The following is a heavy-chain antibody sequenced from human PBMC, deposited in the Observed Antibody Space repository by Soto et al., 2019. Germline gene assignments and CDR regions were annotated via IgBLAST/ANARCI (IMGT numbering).Heavy chain of an antibody. J-gene: IGHJ5*02. CDR1: GFTFSDYY. Sequence: GGSLRLSCAASGFTFSDYYMSWIRQAPGKGLEWVSYISSSGSTLYYADSVKGRFTISRDNAKNSLYLQMNSLRAEDTAVYYCARDVTGSYYYDSSGYSWGQGTLVTVSS. D-gene: IGHD3-22*01. CDR2: ISSSGSTL. CDR3: ARDVTGSYYYDSSGYS. V-gene: IGHV3-11*01.